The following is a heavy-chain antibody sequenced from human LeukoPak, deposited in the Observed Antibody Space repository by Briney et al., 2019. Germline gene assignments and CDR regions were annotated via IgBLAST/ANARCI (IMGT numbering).Heavy chain of an antibody. CDR1: GYTFTSYG. J-gene: IGHJ4*02. CDR2: ISAYNGNT. Sequence: VASVKVSCKASGYTFTSYGISWVRQAPGQGLEWMGWISAYNGNTNYAQKLQGRVTMTTDTSTSTAYMELRSLRSDDTAVYYCASTRDLGLFDYWGQGTLVTVSS. V-gene: IGHV1-18*01. CDR3: ASTRDLGLFDY.